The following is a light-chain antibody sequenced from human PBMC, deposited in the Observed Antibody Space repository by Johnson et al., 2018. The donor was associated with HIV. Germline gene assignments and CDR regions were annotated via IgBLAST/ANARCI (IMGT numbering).Light chain of an antibody. CDR2: ENN. V-gene: IGLV1-51*02. J-gene: IGLJ1*01. Sequence: QSLLTQPPSVSAAPGQKVTISCSGSNSNIGNSYVSWYQQLPRTAPKLLIYENNKRPSGIPDRFSGSKSGTSATLGITGLQTGAEADYYCGTWDSSLDAYVFGTGTKVAVL. CDR1: NSNIGNSY. CDR3: GTWDSSLDAYV.